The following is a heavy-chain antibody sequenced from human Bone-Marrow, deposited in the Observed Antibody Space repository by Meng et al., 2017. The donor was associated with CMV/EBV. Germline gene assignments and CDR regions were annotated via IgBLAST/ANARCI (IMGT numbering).Heavy chain of an antibody. CDR3: ARDRYCSSTSCYNNYYYGMDV. Sequence: GESLKISCAASGFTLSSYWMHWVRQAPGKGLVWVSSISSSSSYIYYADSVKGRFTISRDNAKNSLYLQMNSLRAEDTAVYYCARDRYCSSTSCYNNYYYGMDVWGQGTTVTVSS. CDR2: ISSSSSYI. J-gene: IGHJ6*02. CDR1: GFTLSSYW. D-gene: IGHD2-2*02. V-gene: IGHV3-21*01.